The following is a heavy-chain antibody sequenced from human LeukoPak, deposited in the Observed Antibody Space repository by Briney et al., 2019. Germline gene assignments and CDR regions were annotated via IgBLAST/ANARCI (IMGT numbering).Heavy chain of an antibody. CDR2: IYYSGST. D-gene: IGHD3-10*01. Sequence: SETLSLTCTVSGGSISSYYWSWIRQPPGKGLEWIRYIYYSGSTNYNPSLKSRVTISVDTSKNQFSLKLSSVTAADTAVYYCARDTTAGSGDNWFDPWGQGTLVTVSS. CDR1: GGSISSYY. J-gene: IGHJ5*02. CDR3: ARDTTAGSGDNWFDP. V-gene: IGHV4-59*01.